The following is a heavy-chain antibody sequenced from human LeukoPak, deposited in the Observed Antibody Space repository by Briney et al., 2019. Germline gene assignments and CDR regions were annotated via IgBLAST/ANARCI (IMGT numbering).Heavy chain of an antibody. V-gene: IGHV3-23*01. CDR3: AKWAAYYYDSSGWFDY. J-gene: IGHJ4*02. CDR2: ISGGGGST. D-gene: IGHD3-22*01. CDR1: GFTFSSYA. Sequence: GGSPRLSCAASGFTFSSYAMSWVRQAPGKGLEWVSAISGGGGSTYYADSVKGRFTISRDNSKNTLYLQMNNLRAEDTAVYYCAKWAAYYYDSSGWFDYWGQGTLVTVSS.